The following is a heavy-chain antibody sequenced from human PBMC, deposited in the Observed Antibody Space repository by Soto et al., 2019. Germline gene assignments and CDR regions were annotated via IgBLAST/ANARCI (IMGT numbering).Heavy chain of an antibody. CDR1: GFTFSSYA. CDR3: AKAYTSYDFWSGFSP. CDR2: ISGSGGST. J-gene: IGHJ5*01. V-gene: IGHV3-23*01. Sequence: GGSLRLSCAASGFTFSSYAMSWVRQAPGKGLEWVSAISGSGGSTYYADSVKGRFTNSRDNSKNTLYLQMNSLRAEDTAVYYCAKAYTSYDFWSGFSPWGQGTLVTVSS. D-gene: IGHD3-3*01.